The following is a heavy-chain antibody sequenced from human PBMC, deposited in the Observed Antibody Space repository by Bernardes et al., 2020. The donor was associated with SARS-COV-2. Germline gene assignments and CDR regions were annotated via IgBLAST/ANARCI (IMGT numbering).Heavy chain of an antibody. D-gene: IGHD3-10*01. Sequence: GGSLRLSCAASGFTFSSHAMRWVRQAPGKGLVWVSRINSDGSNTIYADSVKGRFTISRDSSKNTVYLQMDSLRGEDTAVYFCARKTGHDYGMDVWGQGTTVTVSS. CDR2: INSDGSNT. CDR3: ARKTGHDYGMDV. CDR1: GFTFSSHA. V-gene: IGHV3-74*01. J-gene: IGHJ6*02.